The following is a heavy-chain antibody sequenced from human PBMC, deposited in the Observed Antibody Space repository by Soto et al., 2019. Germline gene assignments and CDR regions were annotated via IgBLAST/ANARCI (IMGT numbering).Heavy chain of an antibody. D-gene: IGHD3-10*01. J-gene: IGHJ6*02. CDR1: GFTFSSYG. CDR3: ARDTYYYVSGSEGATLYYGMDV. V-gene: IGHV3-33*01. CDR2: IWYDGSNK. Sequence: GSLRLSCAASGFTFSSYGMHWVRQAPGKGLEWVAVIWYDGSNKYYADSVKGRFTISRDNSKNTLYLQMNSLRAEDTAVYYCARDTYYYVSGSEGATLYYGMDVWGQGT.